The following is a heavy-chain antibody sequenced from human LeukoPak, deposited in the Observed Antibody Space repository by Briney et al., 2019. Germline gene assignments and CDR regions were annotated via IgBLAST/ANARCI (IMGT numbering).Heavy chain of an antibody. Sequence: GGSLRLSCAASGFTFSSLWMSWVRQAPGRGPEWVANINQDGGTTYYVASVKGRFTISRDNAKNSLSLQMSSLRAEDAAVYYCTKDRQGPNQYHMDVWGKGTTVTVSS. CDR2: INQDGGTT. CDR3: TKDRQGPNQYHMDV. J-gene: IGHJ6*03. CDR1: GFTFSSLW. V-gene: IGHV3-7*01.